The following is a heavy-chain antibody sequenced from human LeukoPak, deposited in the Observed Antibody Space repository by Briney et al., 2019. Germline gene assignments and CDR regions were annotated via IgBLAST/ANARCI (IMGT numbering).Heavy chain of an antibody. CDR2: ISSDGNTK. CDR1: GFTFSYYG. Sequence: SGGSLRLSCAASGFTFSYYGMHWVRQAPGKGLEWVAVISSDGNTKLYADSVRGRFAISRDNPKNTLYLQMNSLRAEDTAVFYCAITTTSSGFDYWGQGTLVTVSS. V-gene: IGHV3-30*03. J-gene: IGHJ4*02. CDR3: AITTTSSGFDY. D-gene: IGHD6-19*01.